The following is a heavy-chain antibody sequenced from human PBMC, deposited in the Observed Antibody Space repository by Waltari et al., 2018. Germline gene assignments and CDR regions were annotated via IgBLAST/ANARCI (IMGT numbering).Heavy chain of an antibody. Sequence: QVQLVQSGAEVKKPGASVRVSCKASGYTFINYFIHWLRQAPGQGLEWMGWINTNTGGTDYSQKFKGRVTMTRDTPISTAYMELTSLRSDDTAVYFCARSPDSEFDFWGQGTLVTVSS. CDR2: INTNTGGT. D-gene: IGHD4-4*01. CDR1: GYTFINYF. J-gene: IGHJ4*02. CDR3: ARSPDSEFDF. V-gene: IGHV1-2*02.